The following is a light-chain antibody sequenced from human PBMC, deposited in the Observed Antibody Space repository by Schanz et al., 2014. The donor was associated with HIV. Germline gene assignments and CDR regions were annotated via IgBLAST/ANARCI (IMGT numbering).Light chain of an antibody. CDR2: DVT. Sequence: QSALTQPRSVSGSPGQSVTISCTGTSSDVGGYNYVSWYQEHPGKAPKLMIYDVTYRPSGISNRFSGSKSAYTASLTISGLQAEDEADYYCSSYTSSSTWVFGGGTKLTVL. CDR3: SSYTSSSTWV. V-gene: IGLV2-14*01. CDR1: SSDVGGYNY. J-gene: IGLJ3*02.